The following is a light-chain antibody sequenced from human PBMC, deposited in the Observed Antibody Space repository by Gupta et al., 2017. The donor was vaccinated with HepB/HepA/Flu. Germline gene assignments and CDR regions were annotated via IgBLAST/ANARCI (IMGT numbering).Light chain of an antibody. Sequence: SYELTQPPSVSVSPGQTARITCPGDTLSKQYTYWYQQKPGQAPILVMYKDTVRPSGIPERFSGSSSGTTVTLTIGGVQAEDEADYYCQSADISGSYRVFGSGTKVTVL. CDR3: QSADISGSYRV. J-gene: IGLJ1*01. CDR2: KDT. CDR1: TLSKQY. V-gene: IGLV3-25*03.